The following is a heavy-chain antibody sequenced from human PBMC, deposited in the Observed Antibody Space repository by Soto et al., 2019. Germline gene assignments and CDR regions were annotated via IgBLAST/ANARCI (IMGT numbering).Heavy chain of an antibody. Sequence: QVQLQQWGAGLLKPSETLSLTCAVYGGSFSGYYWSWIRQPPGKGLEWIGEINHSGSTKYNPSLKSRVTLSVDTSKNQLSLRLSSVTAADTAVYYWARGCCSPDNNWFDPWGQGTLVTVSS. D-gene: IGHD2-15*01. CDR2: INHSGST. V-gene: IGHV4-34*01. CDR3: ARGCCSPDNNWFDP. J-gene: IGHJ5*02. CDR1: GGSFSGYY.